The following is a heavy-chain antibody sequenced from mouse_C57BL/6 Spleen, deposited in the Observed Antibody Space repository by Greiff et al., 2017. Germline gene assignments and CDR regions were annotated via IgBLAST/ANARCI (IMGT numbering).Heavy chain of an antibody. CDR2: ISYDGSN. CDR3: AKGLRLYFDV. D-gene: IGHD2-4*01. CDR1: GYSITSGYY. J-gene: IGHJ1*03. V-gene: IGHV3-6*01. Sequence: EVQLQQSGPGLVKPSQSLSLTCSVTGYSITSGYYWNWIRQFPGNKLEWMGYISYDGSNNYNPSLKNRISITRDTSKNQFFLKLNSVTTEDTATYYCAKGLRLYFDVWGTGTTVTVSS.